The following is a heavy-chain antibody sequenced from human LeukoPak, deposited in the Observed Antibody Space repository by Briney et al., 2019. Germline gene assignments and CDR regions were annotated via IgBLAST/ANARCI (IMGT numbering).Heavy chain of an antibody. CDR3: ARGRYDFWSGYYGF. CDR1: GGSLSNNY. D-gene: IGHD3-3*01. J-gene: IGHJ4*02. Sequence: PSEILSLTCAVSGGSLSNNYWSWIRQPPGKGLDWSGEIIHSGSTNYNPSLKSRVTISVDTSMNQVSLKLHSVTAADTAVYYCARGRYDFWSGYYGFWGQGTLVTVSS. CDR2: IIHSGST. V-gene: IGHV4-34*01.